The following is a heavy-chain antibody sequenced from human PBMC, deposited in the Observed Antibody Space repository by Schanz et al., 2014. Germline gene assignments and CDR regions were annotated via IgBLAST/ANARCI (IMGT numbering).Heavy chain of an antibody. CDR1: AAFISRYY. CDR2: IYHSGST. V-gene: IGHV4-59*12. Sequence: QVQLQESGPGLVKPSETLSLTCTVSAAFISRYYWSWVRQAPGKGLEWIGYIYHSGSTYYNPSLKSRVTISVDRSKNQFSLILNSVTAADTAVYYCARSPGDFPGWFDSWGQGTLVTVS. J-gene: IGHJ5*01. D-gene: IGHD4-17*01. CDR3: ARSPGDFPGWFDS.